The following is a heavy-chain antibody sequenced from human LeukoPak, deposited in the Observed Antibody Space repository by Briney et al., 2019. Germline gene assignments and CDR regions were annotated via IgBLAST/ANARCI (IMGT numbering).Heavy chain of an antibody. D-gene: IGHD3-10*01. V-gene: IGHV1-24*01. Sequence: GASVKVSCKVSGYTLTELSMHWVRQAPGKGLEWMGGFDPEDGETIYAQKFQGRVTMTEDTSTDTAYMELSSLRSEDTAVYYCARANMVRGVGLFFDRNWFDPWGQGTLVTVSS. J-gene: IGHJ5*02. CDR3: ARANMVRGVGLFFDRNWFDP. CDR2: FDPEDGET. CDR1: GYTLTELS.